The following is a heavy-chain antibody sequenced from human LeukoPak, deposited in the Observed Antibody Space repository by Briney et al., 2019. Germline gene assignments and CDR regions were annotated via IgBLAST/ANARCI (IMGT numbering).Heavy chain of an antibody. J-gene: IGHJ5*02. CDR1: GGTFSSYA. CDR3: ARGGSRIVVENWYDP. V-gene: IGHV1-69*13. Sequence: SVKVSCKASGGTFSSYAISWVRQAPGQGLEWMGGIIPIFGTANYAQKFQGRVTITADESTSTAYMELSSLRSEDTAVYYCARGGSRIVVENWYDPWGQGTLDTVSS. D-gene: IGHD3-22*01. CDR2: IIPIFGTA.